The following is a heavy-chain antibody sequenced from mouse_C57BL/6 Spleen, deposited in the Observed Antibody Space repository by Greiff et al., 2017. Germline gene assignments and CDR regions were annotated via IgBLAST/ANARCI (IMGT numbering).Heavy chain of an antibody. J-gene: IGHJ4*01. D-gene: IGHD1-1*01. CDR1: GFTFSSYA. CDR3: TRDRSSYEAMDY. V-gene: IGHV5-9-1*02. Sequence: EVKVVESGEGLVKPGGSLKLSCAASGFTFSSYAMPWVRQTPEKRLEWVAYISSGCDYNDYADTVKGRCTISRDKARNTLYLQMSSLKSEDTAMYYCTRDRSSYEAMDYWGQGTSVTVSS. CDR2: ISSGCDYN.